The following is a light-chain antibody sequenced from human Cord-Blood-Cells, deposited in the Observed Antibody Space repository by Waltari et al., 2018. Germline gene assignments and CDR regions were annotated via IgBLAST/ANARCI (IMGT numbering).Light chain of an antibody. CDR3: QQYYSTPYT. CDR1: QSVLYSSNNKNY. CDR2: WAS. V-gene: IGKV4-1*01. Sequence: DIVMTQSPDSLAVSLGEGATINCKSSQSVLYSSNNKNYLAWYQQKPGQPPKLLIYWASTRESGVPDRFSGSGPGTDFTLTISSLQAEDVAVYYCQQYYSTPYTFGQGTKLEIK. J-gene: IGKJ2*01.